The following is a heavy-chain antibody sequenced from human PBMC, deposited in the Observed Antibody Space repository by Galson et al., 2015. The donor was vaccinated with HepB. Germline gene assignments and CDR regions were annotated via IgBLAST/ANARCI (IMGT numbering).Heavy chain of an antibody. Sequence: SLRLSCAASGFTVSSNYMSWVRQAPGKGLEWVSVIYSGGSTYYADSVKGRLTIPRDNSKNTLYLQMDSLRAEDTAVYYCARVNYDFWSGSGAYYYYMDVWGKGTTVTVSS. CDR2: IYSGGST. J-gene: IGHJ6*03. CDR1: GFTVSSNY. D-gene: IGHD3-3*01. V-gene: IGHV3-53*01. CDR3: ARVNYDFWSGSGAYYYYMDV.